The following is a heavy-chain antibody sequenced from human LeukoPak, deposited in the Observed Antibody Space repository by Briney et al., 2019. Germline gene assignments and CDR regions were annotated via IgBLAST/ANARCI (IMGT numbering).Heavy chain of an antibody. CDR3: ARTYSSGWYRYFDY. J-gene: IGHJ4*02. D-gene: IGHD6-19*01. CDR2: INHSGST. CDR1: GGSFSGYY. V-gene: IGHV4-34*01. Sequence: PSETLSLTCAVYGGSFSGYYWSWIRQPPGKGLEWIGEINHSGSTNYNPSLKSRVTISLDTSKNQFSLRLSSVTAADTAVYYCARTYSSGWYRYFDYWGQGTLVTVSS.